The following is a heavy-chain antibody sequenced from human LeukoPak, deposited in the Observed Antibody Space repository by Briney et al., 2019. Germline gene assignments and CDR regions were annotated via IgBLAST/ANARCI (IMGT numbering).Heavy chain of an antibody. J-gene: IGHJ4*02. D-gene: IGHD2-15*01. V-gene: IGHV3-15*01. CDR1: GFTFSNAW. CDR2: IKSKTDGGTT. CDR3: TTDGGIGDIVVVVAARVDY. Sequence: PGGSLRLSCAASGFTFSNAWMSWVRQAPGKGLEWVGRIKSKTDGGTTDYAAPVKGRVTISRDDSKNTLYLQMNSLKTEDTAVYYCTTDGGIGDIVVVVAARVDYWGQGTLVTVSS.